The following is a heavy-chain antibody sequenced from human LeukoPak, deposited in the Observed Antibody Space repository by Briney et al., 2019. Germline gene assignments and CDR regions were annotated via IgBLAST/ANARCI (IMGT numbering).Heavy chain of an antibody. V-gene: IGHV4-59*11. CDR3: ARESGYVTDPYYYHGLDV. Sequence: SETLSLTCTVSGVSIRSHYWSWLRQPPGKGLEWIGYVYHSGATNYNPSLKSRATISMDTSKGQFSLTVRSVTAADTAVYFCARESGYVTDPYYYHGLDVWGQGTTVTVSS. D-gene: IGHD5-12*01. CDR1: GVSIRSHY. CDR2: VYHSGAT. J-gene: IGHJ6*02.